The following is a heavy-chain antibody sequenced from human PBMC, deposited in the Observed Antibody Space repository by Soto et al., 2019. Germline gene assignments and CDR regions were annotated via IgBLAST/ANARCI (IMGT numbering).Heavy chain of an antibody. Sequence: QVQLVQSGAEVKKPGSSVKVSCKASGGTFSSYTISWVPQAPGQGLEWMGRIIPILGIANYAQKFQGRVTITADKSTSTAYMELSSLRSEDTAVYYCARGNYGSGSYYDYWGQGTLVTVSS. CDR3: ARGNYGSGSYYDY. CDR1: GGTFSSYT. J-gene: IGHJ4*02. CDR2: IIPILGIA. D-gene: IGHD3-10*01. V-gene: IGHV1-69*02.